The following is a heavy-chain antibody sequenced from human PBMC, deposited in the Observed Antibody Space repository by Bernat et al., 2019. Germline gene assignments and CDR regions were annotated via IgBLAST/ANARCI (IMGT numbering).Heavy chain of an antibody. V-gene: IGHV3-48*02. J-gene: IGHJ5*02. CDR1: GFTFSTYS. CDR2: ISSSSSTI. Sequence: EVQLVESGGGLLQPGGSLRLACAASGFTFSTYSMTWVRQAPGKGLEWISCISSSSSTIYYADSVKGRFTISRDNAKNSLYLQMNSLRDENTAVYYCGREAWFDPWGQGTLVTVSS. CDR3: GREAWFDP.